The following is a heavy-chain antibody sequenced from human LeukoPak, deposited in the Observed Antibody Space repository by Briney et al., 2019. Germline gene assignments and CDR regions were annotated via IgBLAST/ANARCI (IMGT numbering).Heavy chain of an antibody. CDR1: GFTFSSYG. J-gene: IGHJ4*02. D-gene: IGHD3-22*01. CDR2: IWYDGSSK. CDR3: GRDLDYYDSSGYPFDY. V-gene: IGHV3-33*01. Sequence: PGGSLRLSCAASGFTFSSYGMHWVRQAPGKGLEWVAVIWYDGSSKYYADSVKGRFTISRDNSKNTLYLQMNSLRAEDTAVYYCGRDLDYYDSSGYPFDYWGQGTLVTVSS.